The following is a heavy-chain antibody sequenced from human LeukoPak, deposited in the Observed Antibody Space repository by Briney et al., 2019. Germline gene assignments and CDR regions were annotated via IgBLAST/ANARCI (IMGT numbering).Heavy chain of an antibody. CDR1: GYTFTGYY. J-gene: IGHJ4*02. Sequence: ASVKVSCKASGYTFTGYYMHWVRQAPGQGLEWMGWINPNSGGTNYAQTLQGRVTMTRDTSISIVYMELSGLRTDDTAGYYCARVLRYDDSSGYYAYWGQGTLVTVSS. CDR2: INPNSGGT. CDR3: ARVLRYDDSSGYYAY. D-gene: IGHD3-22*01. V-gene: IGHV1-2*02.